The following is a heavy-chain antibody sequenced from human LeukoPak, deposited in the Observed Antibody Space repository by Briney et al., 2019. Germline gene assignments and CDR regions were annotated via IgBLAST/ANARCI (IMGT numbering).Heavy chain of an antibody. Sequence: GGSLRLSCAASGFTFSIYAMNWVRQAPGKGLDWVSVISGSGGSTYYADSVKGRFTISRDNAKNTLYLQMNSLRAEDTAVYYCARERTSGWDAFDTWGQGTLVTVSS. V-gene: IGHV3-23*01. CDR1: GFTFSIYA. CDR3: ARERTSGWDAFDT. CDR2: ISGSGGST. J-gene: IGHJ5*02. D-gene: IGHD6-19*01.